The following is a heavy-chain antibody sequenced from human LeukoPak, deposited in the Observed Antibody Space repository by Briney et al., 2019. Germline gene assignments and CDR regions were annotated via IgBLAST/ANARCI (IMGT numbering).Heavy chain of an antibody. V-gene: IGHV3-23*01. D-gene: IGHD6-13*01. Sequence: PGGSLRLSCAASEFTFSSYAMNWVRQAPGKGLEWVSSITARGSTYYADAVKGRFTISRDNSKTPLFLQMNSLRAADTAIYYCAKRGAAAATWLDYWGQGTLVTVSS. CDR2: ITARGST. CDR1: EFTFSSYA. CDR3: AKRGAAAATWLDY. J-gene: IGHJ4*02.